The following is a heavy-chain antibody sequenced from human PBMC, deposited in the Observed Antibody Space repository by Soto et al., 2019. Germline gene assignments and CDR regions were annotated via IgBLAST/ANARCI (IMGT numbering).Heavy chain of an antibody. V-gene: IGHV5-51*01. Sequence: PGESLKSSCRRSGYKFATYWVAWVRQMPGRGLEWMGIIYPGDSETIYSSSFRGHVTISADKSLNTAYLQWDSLTASDSATYYCARGFTGSAGRFDPWGQGTVITVSS. J-gene: IGHJ5*02. CDR3: ARGFTGSAGRFDP. CDR2: IYPGDSET. CDR1: GYKFATYW. D-gene: IGHD6-25*01.